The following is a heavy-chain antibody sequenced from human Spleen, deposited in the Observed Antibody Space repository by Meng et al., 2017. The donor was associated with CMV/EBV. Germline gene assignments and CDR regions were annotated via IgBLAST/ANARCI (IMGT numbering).Heavy chain of an antibody. J-gene: IGHJ4*02. Sequence: GESLKISCEASGFTFRSFAMHWVRQAPGKGLEWVTVISVDGTYKYYADSAKGRFTVSRDNSKNTLFLQMNSLRVEDTAVYYCTRVRERNYYGSGNEYWGQGTLVTVSS. D-gene: IGHD3-10*01. CDR2: ISVDGTYK. CDR3: TRVRERNYYGSGNEY. CDR1: GFTFRSFA. V-gene: IGHV3-30*04.